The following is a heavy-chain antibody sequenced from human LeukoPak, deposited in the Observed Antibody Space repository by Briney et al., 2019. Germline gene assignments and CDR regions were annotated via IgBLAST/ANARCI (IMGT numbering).Heavy chain of an antibody. D-gene: IGHD3-3*01. CDR2: FDPEDGET. CDR1: GYTLTELS. J-gene: IGHJ6*02. Sequence: ASVKVSCKVSGYTLTELSMHWVRQAPGKGLEWMGGFDPEDGETIYAQKFQGRVTMTEDTSTDTAYMELSSLRSEDTAVYYCATGPSITIFGVVKSYYYGMDVWGQGTTVTVSS. CDR3: ATGPSITIFGVVKSYYYGMDV. V-gene: IGHV1-24*01.